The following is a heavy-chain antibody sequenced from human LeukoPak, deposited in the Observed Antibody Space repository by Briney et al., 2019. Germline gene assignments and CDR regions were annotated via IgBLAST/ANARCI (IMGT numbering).Heavy chain of an antibody. Sequence: ASVKVSCKASGYTFTSYGISWVRQAPGQGLEWMGWISAYNGNTNYAQKLQGRVTMTTDTSTSTAYMELRSLRSDDTAVYYCARVWGYYDSSGYTIFDYWGQGTLDTVSS. CDR3: ARVWGYYDSSGYTIFDY. D-gene: IGHD3-22*01. J-gene: IGHJ4*02. V-gene: IGHV1-18*01. CDR1: GYTFTSYG. CDR2: ISAYNGNT.